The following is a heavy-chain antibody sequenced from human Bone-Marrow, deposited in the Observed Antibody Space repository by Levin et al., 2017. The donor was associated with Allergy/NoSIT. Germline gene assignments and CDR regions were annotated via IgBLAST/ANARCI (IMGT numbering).Heavy chain of an antibody. J-gene: IGHJ4*02. CDR3: ARENAMVDTKFFDR. Sequence: ASVKVSCQASGYSFTYYYIYWVRQAPGQGLEWIGWINPNSGVTSYAQRFQGRITMTRDTSRSTAYVEVRSLTSDDTAVYYCARENAMVDTKFFDRWGQGTLVTVSS. V-gene: IGHV1-2*02. CDR2: INPNSGVT. D-gene: IGHD5-18*01. CDR1: GYSFTYYY.